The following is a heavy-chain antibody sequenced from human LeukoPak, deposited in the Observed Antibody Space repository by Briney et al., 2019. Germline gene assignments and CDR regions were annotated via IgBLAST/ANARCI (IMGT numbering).Heavy chain of an antibody. CDR3: ARGPSGYHNT. D-gene: IGHD5-12*01. CDR2: SGGST. J-gene: IGHJ4*02. V-gene: IGHV3-66*01. Sequence: GGSLRLSCAASEFSVGSNYMTWVRQAPGKGLEWVSLSGGSTYYADSVKGRFTTSRDNSKNTLYLQMNSLRAEDTAVYYCARGPSGYHNTGGQGTLVTVSS. CDR1: EFSVGSNY.